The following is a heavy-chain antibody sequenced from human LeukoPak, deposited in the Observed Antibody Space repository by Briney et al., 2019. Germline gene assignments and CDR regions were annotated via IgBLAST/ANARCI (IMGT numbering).Heavy chain of an antibody. V-gene: IGHV3-23*01. D-gene: IGHD4-17*01. J-gene: IGHJ4*02. CDR1: GFSFSTYG. Sequence: PGGSLRLSCEVSGFSFSTYGMSWVRQVPGKGLEWVAYISASGGTTHYGDSVKGRFTISRDNSKNTLYLQMNSLRAEDTAVYYCARGRDTVTLDYWGQGTLVTVSS. CDR2: ISASGGTT. CDR3: ARGRDTVTLDY.